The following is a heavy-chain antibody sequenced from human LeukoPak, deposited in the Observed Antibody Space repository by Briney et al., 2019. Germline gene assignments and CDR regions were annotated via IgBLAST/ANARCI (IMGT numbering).Heavy chain of an antibody. Sequence: PGGSLRLSCAASGFTFSSYAMHWVRQAPGKGLEYVSAISSNGGSTYYANSVKGRFTISRDNSKNSLYLQMNSLRAEDTAVYYCARAGMCSGGSRCLHWFDPWGQGTLVTVSS. CDR3: ARAGMCSGGSRCLHWFDP. V-gene: IGHV3-64*01. CDR1: GFTFSSYA. J-gene: IGHJ5*02. CDR2: ISSNGGST. D-gene: IGHD2-15*01.